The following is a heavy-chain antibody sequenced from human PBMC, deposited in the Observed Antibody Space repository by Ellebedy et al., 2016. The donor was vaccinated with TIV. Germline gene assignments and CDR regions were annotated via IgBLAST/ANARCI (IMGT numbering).Heavy chain of an antibody. CDR1: GFTFSRYN. V-gene: IGHV3-13*01. CDR2: IGTAGDT. CDR3: AKDARGLRVTGALRITD. J-gene: IGHJ4*02. D-gene: IGHD1-14*01. Sequence: GESLKISCAASGFTFSRYNMHWVRQATGKGLEWVSVIGTAGDTSYPGSVKGRFTISRDNAKNSLYLQMNSLRAEDTAFYYCAKDARGLRVTGALRITDWGQGILVTVSS.